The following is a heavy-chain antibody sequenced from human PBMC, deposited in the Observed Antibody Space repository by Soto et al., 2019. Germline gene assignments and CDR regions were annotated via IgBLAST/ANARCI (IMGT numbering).Heavy chain of an antibody. CDR2: IYYSGST. J-gene: IGHJ4*02. CDR3: ASTNIVVVTAMFDY. D-gene: IGHD2-21*02. CDR1: GGSISSGDYY. V-gene: IGHV4-30-4*01. Sequence: SETLSLTCTVSGGSISSGDYYWSWIRQPPGKGLEWIGNIYYSGSTYYNPSLKSRVTISVDTSKNQFSLKLSSVTAADTAVYYCASTNIVVVTAMFDYWGQGTLVTVSS.